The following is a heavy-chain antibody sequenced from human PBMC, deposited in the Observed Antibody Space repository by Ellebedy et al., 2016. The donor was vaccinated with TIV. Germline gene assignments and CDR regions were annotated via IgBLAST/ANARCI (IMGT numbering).Heavy chain of an antibody. CDR2: ITESGGNT. CDR3: AKLDSYDVLTGEDY. D-gene: IGHD3-9*01. Sequence: GESLKISCAASGLTFSSHAMSWVRQAPGKGLEWVSSITESGGNTYYADSVKGRFSISRDNSKHTLYLQMNSLRADDSAVFYCAKLDSYDVLTGEDYWGQGTLVTFSS. J-gene: IGHJ4*02. V-gene: IGHV3-23*01. CDR1: GLTFSSHA.